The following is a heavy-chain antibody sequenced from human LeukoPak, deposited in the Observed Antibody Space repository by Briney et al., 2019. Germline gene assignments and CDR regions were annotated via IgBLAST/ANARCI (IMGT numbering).Heavy chain of an antibody. CDR2: INPNSGGT. V-gene: IGHV1-2*02. D-gene: IGHD5-12*01. Sequence: ASVKVSCKASGYTFTGYYMHWVRPAPGQGLEWMGWINPNSGGTNYAQKFQSRVTMTRDTSISTAYMELSRLRSDDTAVYYCARDRRDGYNYFDYWGQGTLVTVSS. CDR3: ARDRRDGYNYFDY. CDR1: GYTFTGYY. J-gene: IGHJ4*02.